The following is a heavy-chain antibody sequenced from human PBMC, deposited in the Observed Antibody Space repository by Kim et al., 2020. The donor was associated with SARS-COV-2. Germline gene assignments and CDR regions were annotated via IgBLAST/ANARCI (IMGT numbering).Heavy chain of an antibody. Sequence: ASVKVSCKVSGYTLTELSMHWVRQAPGKGLEWMGGFDPEDGETIYAQKFQGRVTMTEDTSTDTAYMELSSLRSEDTAVYYCATFSGTHVLRLDHDYWGQGTLVTVSS. CDR3: ATFSGTHVLRLDHDY. V-gene: IGHV1-24*01. CDR2: FDPEDGET. D-gene: IGHD1-1*01. J-gene: IGHJ4*02. CDR1: GYTLTELS.